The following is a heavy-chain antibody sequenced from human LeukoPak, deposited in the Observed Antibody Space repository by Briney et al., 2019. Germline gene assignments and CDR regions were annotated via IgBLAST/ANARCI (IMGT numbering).Heavy chain of an antibody. V-gene: IGHV3-23*01. CDR3: ANNWNMDC. D-gene: IGHD1-1*01. CDR2: ISNSGDST. CDR1: GFTFSSYA. Sequence: HPGGSLRLSCAASGFTFSSYAMSWVRQAPGKGLEWVSSISNSGDSTYYADSVKGRFTISRDNSENTVYLQMNSLRADDTAVYYCANNWNMDCWGQGTLVTVSS. J-gene: IGHJ4*02.